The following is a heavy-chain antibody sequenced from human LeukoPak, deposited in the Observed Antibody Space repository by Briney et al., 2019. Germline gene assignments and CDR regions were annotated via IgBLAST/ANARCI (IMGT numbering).Heavy chain of an antibody. V-gene: IGHV4-34*01. J-gene: IGHJ4*02. CDR3: ARGRTGAAALDF. D-gene: IGHD2-2*01. CDR1: GGSFSGHY. CDR2: STHSGST. Sequence: SETLSLTCAVYGGSFSGHYWTWIRQPPGKGLEWIGESTHSGSTNYNPSLKCRVTISVDTSKNQFSLKLTSVSAADTAVYHCARGRTGAAALDFWGPGTLVTVSS.